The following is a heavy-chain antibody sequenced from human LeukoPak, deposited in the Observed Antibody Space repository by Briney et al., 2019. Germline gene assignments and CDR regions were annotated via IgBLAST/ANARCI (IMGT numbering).Heavy chain of an antibody. V-gene: IGHV3-48*04. J-gene: IGHJ6*02. D-gene: IGHD1-1*01. CDR2: ISSSSSTI. Sequence: GGSLRLSCAASGFTFSSYSMNWVRQAPGKGLEWVSYISSSSSTIYYADSVKGRFTISRDNAKNSLYLQMNSLRAEDTAVYYCARDDSNWNDERGGMDVWGQGTTVTVSS. CDR1: GFTFSSYS. CDR3: ARDDSNWNDERGGMDV.